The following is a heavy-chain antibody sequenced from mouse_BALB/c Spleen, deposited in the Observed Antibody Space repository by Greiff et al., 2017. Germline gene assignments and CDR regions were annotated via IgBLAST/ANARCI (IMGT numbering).Heavy chain of an antibody. CDR2: ISNGGGST. CDR1: GFTFSSYT. CDR3: ASLGRGLFAY. D-gene: IGHD1-1*01. Sequence: EVQLVESGGGLVQPGGSLKLSCAASGFTFSSYTMSWVRQTPEKRLEWVAYISNGGGSTYYPDTVKGRFTISRDNAKNTLYLQMSSLKSEDTAMYYCASLGRGLFAYWGQGTLVTVSA. V-gene: IGHV5-12-2*01. J-gene: IGHJ3*01.